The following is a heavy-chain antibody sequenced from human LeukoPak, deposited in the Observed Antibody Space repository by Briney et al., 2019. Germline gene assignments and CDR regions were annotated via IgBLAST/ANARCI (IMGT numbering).Heavy chain of an antibody. Sequence: GASVKVSCKASGGTFSSYAISWVRQAPGQGLEWMGGIIPIFGTANYAQKFQGRVTITADESTSTAYMELSSLRSEDTAVYYCARGPTYYYDSSGYTTLGYWGQGTLVTVSS. J-gene: IGHJ4*02. V-gene: IGHV1-69*13. CDR3: ARGPTYYYDSSGYTTLGY. CDR2: IIPIFGTA. D-gene: IGHD3-22*01. CDR1: GGTFSSYA.